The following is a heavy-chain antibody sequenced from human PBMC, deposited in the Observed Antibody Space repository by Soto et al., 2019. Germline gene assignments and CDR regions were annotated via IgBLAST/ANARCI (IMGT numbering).Heavy chain of an antibody. CDR3: ASAEWAYYDFWSGYYSVLDV. CDR2: IYHSGST. Sequence: QVQLQESGPGLVKPSGTLSLTCAVSGGSISSSNWWSWVRQPPGKGLEWIGEIYHSGSTNYNPSLKSRVTISVDKSKNQCSLKLSSVTAADTAVYYCASAEWAYYDFWSGYYSVLDVWGQGTTVTVSS. J-gene: IGHJ6*02. D-gene: IGHD3-3*01. CDR1: GGSISSSNW. V-gene: IGHV4-4*02.